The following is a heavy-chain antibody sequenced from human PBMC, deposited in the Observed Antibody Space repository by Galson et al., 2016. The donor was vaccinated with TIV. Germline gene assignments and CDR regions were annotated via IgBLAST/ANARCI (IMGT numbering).Heavy chain of an antibody. CDR2: ISGSGGST. Sequence: SLRLSCAASGFTFSSYAMSWVRQAPGEGLEWVSAISGSGGSTWYADSVKGRFTISRDNSKNTVYLQMNSLRAEDTAVYYCVRERGGTHSRFDYWGQGTLVSVSS. D-gene: IGHD1-26*01. V-gene: IGHV3-23*01. CDR3: VRERGGTHSRFDY. J-gene: IGHJ4*02. CDR1: GFTFSSYA.